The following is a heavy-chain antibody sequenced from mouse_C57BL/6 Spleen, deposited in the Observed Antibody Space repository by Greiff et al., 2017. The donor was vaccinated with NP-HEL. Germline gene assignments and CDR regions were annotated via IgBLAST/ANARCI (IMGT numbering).Heavy chain of an antibody. J-gene: IGHJ3*01. D-gene: IGHD3-2*02. V-gene: IGHV1-80*01. CDR1: GYAFSSYW. CDR2: IYPGDGDT. CDR3: ARDSSGYVFAY. Sequence: QVQLKQSGAELVKPGASVKISCKASGYAFSSYWMNWVKQRPGKGLEWIGQIYPGDGDTNYNGKFKGKATLTADKSSSTAYMQLSSLTSEDSAVYFCARDSSGYVFAYWGQGTLVTVSA.